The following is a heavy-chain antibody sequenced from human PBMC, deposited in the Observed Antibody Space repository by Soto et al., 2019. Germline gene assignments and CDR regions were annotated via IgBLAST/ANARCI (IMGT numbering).Heavy chain of an antibody. CDR1: GFAFQNHG. CDR2: ISGSGVNA. V-gene: IGHV3-20*01. D-gene: IGHD1-1*01. Sequence: EVQLVESGGSVIRPGGSLRLSCAASGFAFQNHGMAWVRQVPGKGLEWVAGISGSGVNAGYADSVKGRFTISIDNGDNSLYLEINNLGVEDTALYHCARKPHWQYWYFDLWGRGTLVTVSS. J-gene: IGHJ2*01. CDR3: ARKPHWQYWYFDL.